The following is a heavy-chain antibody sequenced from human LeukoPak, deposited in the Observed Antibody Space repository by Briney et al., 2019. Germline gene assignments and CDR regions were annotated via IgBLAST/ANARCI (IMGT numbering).Heavy chain of an antibody. CDR3: ASKSWFGEFFDY. V-gene: IGHV1-18*01. D-gene: IGHD3-10*01. CDR1: GYTFTSYG. Sequence: RASVKVSCKASGYTFTSYGISWVRQAPGQGLEWMGWISAYNGNTNYAQKLQGRVTMTTDTSTSTAYMELSSLRSEDTAVYYCASKSWFGEFFDYWGQGTLVTVSS. CDR2: ISAYNGNT. J-gene: IGHJ4*02.